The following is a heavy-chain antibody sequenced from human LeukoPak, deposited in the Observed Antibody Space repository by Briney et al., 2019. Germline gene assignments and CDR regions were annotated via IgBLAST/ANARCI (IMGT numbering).Heavy chain of an antibody. J-gene: IGHJ4*02. D-gene: IGHD6-19*01. Sequence: GGSLRLSCAASGFTFSSYSMNWVRQAPGKGLEWVANIRQDGSAQFYADSVKGRFTISRDNAKNSLYLHMNSLRDEDTAVYYCARWLYSSGWAIDYWGQGTLVTVSS. V-gene: IGHV3-7*01. CDR3: ARWLYSSGWAIDY. CDR1: GFTFSSYS. CDR2: IRQDGSAQ.